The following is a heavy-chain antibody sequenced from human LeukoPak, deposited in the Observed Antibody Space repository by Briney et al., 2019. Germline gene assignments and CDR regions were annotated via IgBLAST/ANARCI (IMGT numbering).Heavy chain of an antibody. V-gene: IGHV4-34*01. CDR3: ARCCLQRDGDNGGGDY. D-gene: IGHD4-17*01. CDR2: INHSGYT. J-gene: IGHJ4*02. CDR1: GGSFGSYY. Sequence: PSETLSLTCAVFGGSFGSYYWSWIRQPPGKGLEWIGEINHSGYTSYNPSLKSRVTLLVDTSKHQFSLKLTSVTAADTAVYYCARCCLQRDGDNGGGDYWGQGTLVTVSS.